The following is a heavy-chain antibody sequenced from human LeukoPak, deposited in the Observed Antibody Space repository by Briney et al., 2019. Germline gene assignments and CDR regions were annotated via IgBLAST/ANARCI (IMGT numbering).Heavy chain of an antibody. J-gene: IGHJ4*02. CDR1: RFSFSRYA. D-gene: IGHD6-13*01. CDR3: VRADSSAWHNFDY. CDR2: ISYDGGIK. V-gene: IGHV3-30*04. Sequence: GSLRLSCAASRFSFSRYAMHWVRQAPGEGLEWVAVISYDGGIKSYADSVKGRFTISRDNSNDTLYLQMNSLRPEDTAVYYCVRADSSAWHNFDYWGQGTLVTVSS.